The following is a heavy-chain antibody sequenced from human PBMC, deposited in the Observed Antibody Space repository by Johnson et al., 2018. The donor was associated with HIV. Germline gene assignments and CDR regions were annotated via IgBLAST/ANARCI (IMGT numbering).Heavy chain of an antibody. CDR1: GFIFSSYA. CDR2: ISHDGSNK. J-gene: IGHJ3*02. D-gene: IGHD3-10*01. Sequence: LRLSCAASGFIFSSYAMHWVRQAPGKGLEWVAVISHDGSNKYYADSVKGRFTISRDKAKNTLHLQMNSLRAEDTAVYYCARDRYYYGSGSRDAFDIWGQGTMVTVSS. CDR3: ARDRYYYGSGSRDAFDI. V-gene: IGHV3-30-3*01.